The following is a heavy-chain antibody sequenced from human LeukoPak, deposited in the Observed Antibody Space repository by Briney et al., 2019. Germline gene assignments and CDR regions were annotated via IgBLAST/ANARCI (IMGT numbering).Heavy chain of an antibody. V-gene: IGHV1-69*05. CDR3: ARSGGSHHKIYSSSWLIDY. D-gene: IGHD6-13*01. CDR2: IIPIFGTA. CDR1: GGTFSSYA. J-gene: IGHJ4*02. Sequence: SVKVSCKASGGTFSSYAISWVRQAPGQGLEWMGGIIPIFGTANYAQKFQGRVTITTDESTSTAYMELSSLRSEDTTVYYCARSGGSHHKIYSSSWLIDYWGQGTLVTVSS.